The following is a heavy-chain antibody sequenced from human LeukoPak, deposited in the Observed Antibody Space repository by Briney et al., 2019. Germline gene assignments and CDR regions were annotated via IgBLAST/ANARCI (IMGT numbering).Heavy chain of an antibody. CDR2: INHGGST. V-gene: IGHV4-34*01. Sequence: SETLSLTCAVYGGSFSGYSWTWIRQPPGKGLEWIGEINHGGSTNYNPSLKSRVTIPVDTSKNQFSLNLNSVTAADTAVYYCARGRYCGSTSCPPGPYWGQGTLVTVSS. CDR3: ARGRYCGSTSCPPGPY. CDR1: GGSFSGYS. D-gene: IGHD2-2*01. J-gene: IGHJ4*02.